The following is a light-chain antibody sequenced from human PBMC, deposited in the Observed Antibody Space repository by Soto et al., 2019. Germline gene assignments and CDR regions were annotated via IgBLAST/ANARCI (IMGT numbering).Light chain of an antibody. CDR3: SSNTSSSTPL. CDR2: DVS. V-gene: IGLV2-14*01. J-gene: IGLJ2*01. CDR1: SSDVGAYNY. Sequence: QSALTQPASVSGSPGRSITISCTGTSSDVGAYNYVSWYQQYPGKAPKLMIYDVSNRPSGVSNRFSGSKSGNTVSLTISGLQAEDEADYYCSSNTSSSTPLFGGGTKLTVL.